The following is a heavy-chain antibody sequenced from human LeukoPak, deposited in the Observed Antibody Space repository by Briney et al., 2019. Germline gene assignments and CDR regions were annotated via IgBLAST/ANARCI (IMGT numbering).Heavy chain of an antibody. CDR2: ISAYNGNT. D-gene: IGHD6-6*01. Sequence: ASVKVSCKASGYTFTGYYMHWVRQAPGQGLEWMGWISAYNGNTNYAQRLQGRVTMTTDTSTSTAYMELRSLRSDDTAVYYCARGVGIAARPDYLGQETLVTVSS. J-gene: IGHJ4*02. CDR3: ARGVGIAARPDY. CDR1: GYTFTGYY. V-gene: IGHV1-18*04.